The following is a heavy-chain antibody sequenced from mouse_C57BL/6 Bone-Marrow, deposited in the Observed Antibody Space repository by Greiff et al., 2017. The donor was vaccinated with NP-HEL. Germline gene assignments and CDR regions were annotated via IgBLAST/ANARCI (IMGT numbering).Heavy chain of an antibody. J-gene: IGHJ3*01. V-gene: IGHV8-5*01. Sequence: QVTLKVSGPGLLQPSQTLSLTCSFSGFSLTTSNMGIGWIRQPSGLGLEWLAHIWWNDDKYYNPSMKSRITISKDTSNNQVFLKITSVDTADTATYYCAPHYYGTTGFAYWGQGTLVTVSA. CDR3: APHYYGTTGFAY. CDR1: GFSLTTSNMG. D-gene: IGHD1-1*01. CDR2: IWWNDDK.